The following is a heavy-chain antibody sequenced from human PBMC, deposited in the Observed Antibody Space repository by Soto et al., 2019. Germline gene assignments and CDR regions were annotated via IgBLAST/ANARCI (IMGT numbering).Heavy chain of an antibody. CDR3: STDLYSGYGFAY. CDR2: FDPEDGET. J-gene: IGHJ4*02. D-gene: IGHD5-12*01. V-gene: IGHV1-24*01. CDR1: GYTLTELS. Sequence: ASVKVSCKGSGYTLTELSMHWVRQAPGKGLEWMGGFDPEDGETIKAQKFQGRVTMTEDTSTDTAYMELSSLRSEDTAVYYCSTDLYSGYGFAYWGKGNLITVSX.